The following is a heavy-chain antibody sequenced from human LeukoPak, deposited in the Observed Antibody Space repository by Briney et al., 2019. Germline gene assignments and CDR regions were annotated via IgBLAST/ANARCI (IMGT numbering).Heavy chain of an antibody. V-gene: IGHV3-7*03. Sequence: GGSLRLSCAASGFTFSSYWMSWVRQAPGKGLEWVANIKQDGSEKYYADSVKGRFTISRDNAKNSLYLQMNSLRAEDTALYYCAREPYSGYDSPFDYWGQGTLVTVSS. D-gene: IGHD5-12*01. J-gene: IGHJ4*02. CDR1: GFTFSSYW. CDR3: AREPYSGYDSPFDY. CDR2: IKQDGSEK.